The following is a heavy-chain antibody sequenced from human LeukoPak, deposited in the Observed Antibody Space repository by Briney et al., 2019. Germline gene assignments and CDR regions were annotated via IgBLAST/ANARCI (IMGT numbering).Heavy chain of an antibody. D-gene: IGHD7-27*01. J-gene: IGHJ4*02. CDR3: ARGSNWAFDY. CDR1: GFTFSTYW. V-gene: IGHV3-7*05. CDR2: INQDGSQK. Sequence: GGSLRLSCAASGFTFSTYWMSWVRQAPGKGLGWVAKINQDGSQKYYVDYVKGRLSIYRENAENSLYVQMDSLRAEDTAIYYCARGSNWAFDYWGQGTLVSVCS.